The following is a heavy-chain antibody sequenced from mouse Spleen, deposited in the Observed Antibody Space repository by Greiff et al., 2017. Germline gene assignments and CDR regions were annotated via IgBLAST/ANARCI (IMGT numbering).Heavy chain of an antibody. Sequence: VQLQQPGAELVKPGASVKLSCKASGYTFTSYWMHWVKQRPGQGLEWIGMIHPNSGSTNYNEKFKSKATLTVDKSSSTAYMQLSSLTSEDSAVYYCARIPFYYGNYDFDYWGQGTTLTVSS. CDR1: GYTFTSYW. CDR2: IHPNSGST. J-gene: IGHJ2*01. V-gene: IGHV1-64*01. D-gene: IGHD2-1*01. CDR3: ARIPFYYGNYDFDY.